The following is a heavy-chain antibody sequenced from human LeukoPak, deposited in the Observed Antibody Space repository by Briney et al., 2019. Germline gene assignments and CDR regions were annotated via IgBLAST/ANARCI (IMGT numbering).Heavy chain of an antibody. J-gene: IGHJ4*02. V-gene: IGHV4-31*03. D-gene: IGHD6-19*01. Sequence: SETLSLTCTVSGGPISSGGYYWSWIRQHPGKGLEWIGYIYHSGSTYYNPSLKSRVTISVDTSKNQFSLKLSSVTAADTAVYYCAKAVAGAYYFDYWGQGTLVTVSS. CDR3: AKAVAGAYYFDY. CDR1: GGPISSGGYY. CDR2: IYHSGST.